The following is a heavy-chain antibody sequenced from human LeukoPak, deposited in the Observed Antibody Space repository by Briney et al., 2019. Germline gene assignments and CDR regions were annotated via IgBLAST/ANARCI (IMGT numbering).Heavy chain of an antibody. CDR3: AKGTNPNIVVVVDVQFDYGMDV. Sequence: GGSLRLSCAASGFTFDDYALHWVRQAPGKGLEWVSAISWNGDNIGYADSVKGRFTVSRDNAKNSLYLQMNSLRAEDTALYHCAKGTNPNIVVVVDVQFDYGMDVWGQGTTVTVSS. CDR2: ISWNGDNI. V-gene: IGHV3-9*01. J-gene: IGHJ6*02. CDR1: GFTFDDYA. D-gene: IGHD2-15*01.